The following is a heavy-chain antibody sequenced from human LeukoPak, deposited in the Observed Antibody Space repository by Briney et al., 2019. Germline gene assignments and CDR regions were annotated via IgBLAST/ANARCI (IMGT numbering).Heavy chain of an antibody. D-gene: IGHD6-19*01. J-gene: IGHJ5*02. CDR2: ISSSGSTI. CDR3: AKDRQWLVTGWFDP. Sequence: GGSLRLSCAASGFTFSSYEMNWVRQAPGKGLEWVSYISSSGSTIYYADSVKGRFTISRDNAKNSLYLQMNSLRAEDTALYYCAKDRQWLVTGWFDPWGQGTLVTVSS. CDR1: GFTFSSYE. V-gene: IGHV3-48*03.